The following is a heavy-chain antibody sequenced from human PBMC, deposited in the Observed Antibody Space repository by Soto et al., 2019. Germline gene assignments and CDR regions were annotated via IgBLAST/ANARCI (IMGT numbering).Heavy chain of an antibody. CDR1: GGTFSSYA. Sequence: GASVKVSCKASGGTFSSYAISWVRQAPGQGLEWMGGIIPIFGTANYAQKFQGRVTITADESTSTAYMELSSLRSEDTAVYYCARCSSWDNWFDPWGQGTLVTVSS. D-gene: IGHD6-13*01. V-gene: IGHV1-69*13. J-gene: IGHJ5*02. CDR3: ARCSSWDNWFDP. CDR2: IIPIFGTA.